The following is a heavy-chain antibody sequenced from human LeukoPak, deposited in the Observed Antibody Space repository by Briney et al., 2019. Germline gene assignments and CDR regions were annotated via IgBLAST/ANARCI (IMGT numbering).Heavy chain of an antibody. V-gene: IGHV4-38-2*02. CDR3: AKEAYGSSSRSWY. CDR1: GYSISSCSY. Sequence: SETLSLTCNVPGYSISSCSYWCWLRQPPGKGLECIGSIYHTGSTYSNSSLKSRVTISVARSKNKFSLRLSFVSATNTATYFCAKEAYGSSSRSWYWGQGALVTVSS. D-gene: IGHD6-6*01. J-gene: IGHJ4*02. CDR2: IYHTGST.